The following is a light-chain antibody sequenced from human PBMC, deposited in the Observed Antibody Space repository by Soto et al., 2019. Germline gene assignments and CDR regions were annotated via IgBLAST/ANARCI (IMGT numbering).Light chain of an antibody. CDR1: QSVYSN. Sequence: EIAMTQSPATLSVSPGERATLSCRASQSVYSNLAWYQQKPGQAPRLLIYGASTRATGTPARFSGSGSGTEFTVTISSLQSEDFAVYYCQQYISWPLTFGGGTKVEIK. V-gene: IGKV3D-15*01. CDR3: QQYISWPLT. CDR2: GAS. J-gene: IGKJ4*01.